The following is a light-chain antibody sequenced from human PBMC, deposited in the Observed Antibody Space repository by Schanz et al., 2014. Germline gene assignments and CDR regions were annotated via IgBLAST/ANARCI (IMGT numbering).Light chain of an antibody. J-gene: IGLJ3*02. CDR2: STN. CDR3: AAWSDSLQSWV. V-gene: IGLV1-44*01. CDR1: SSNIGTNT. Sequence: QSVLTQPPSASGTPGQRVTISCSGSSSNIGTNTVIWYQQLPGTAPKLLIHSTNQRPSGVPDRFSASKSGTSASLAISGLQSQDEADYYCAAWSDSLQSWVFGGGTKLTVL.